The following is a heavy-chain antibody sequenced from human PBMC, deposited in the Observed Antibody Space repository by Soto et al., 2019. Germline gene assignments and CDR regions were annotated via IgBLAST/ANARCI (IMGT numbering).Heavy chain of an antibody. Sequence: SETLSLTCTVSGGSISSGGYYWSWIRQHPGKGLEWIGYIYYSGSTYYTPSLKSRVTISVDTSKNQFSLKLSSVTAADTAVYYCARVGYCSGGSCYFNYYYYGMDVWGQGTTVTVSS. D-gene: IGHD2-15*01. V-gene: IGHV4-31*03. CDR3: ARVGYCSGGSCYFNYYYYGMDV. CDR1: GGSISSGGYY. J-gene: IGHJ6*02. CDR2: IYYSGST.